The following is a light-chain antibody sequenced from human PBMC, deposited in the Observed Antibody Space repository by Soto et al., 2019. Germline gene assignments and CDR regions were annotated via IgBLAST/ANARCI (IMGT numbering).Light chain of an antibody. J-gene: IGLJ1*01. CDR2: EVT. CDR3: SSYTRSSTFV. Sequence: QSALTQPASVSGSPGQSITISCTGTSSDVGAYNSVSWYQQEPGKAPKLMIYEVTNWPSGVSNRFSGSKSANTASLTISGLQAEDEADYYCSSYTRSSTFVFGTGTKLTVL. V-gene: IGLV2-14*01. CDR1: SSDVGAYNS.